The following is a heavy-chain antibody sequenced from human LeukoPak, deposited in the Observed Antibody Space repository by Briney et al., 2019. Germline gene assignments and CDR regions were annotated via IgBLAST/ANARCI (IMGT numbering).Heavy chain of an antibody. J-gene: IGHJ3*02. D-gene: IGHD6-6*01. CDR1: GYTFTSYW. CDR3: ARHLGIAARLGAFDI. V-gene: IGHV5-51*01. Sequence: GESLKISCKGSGYTFTSYWIGWVRQMPGKGLEWMGIIYPGDSDTRYSPSFQGQVTISADKSISTAYLQWSSLKASDTAMYYCARHLGIAARLGAFDIWGQGTMVTVSS. CDR2: IYPGDSDT.